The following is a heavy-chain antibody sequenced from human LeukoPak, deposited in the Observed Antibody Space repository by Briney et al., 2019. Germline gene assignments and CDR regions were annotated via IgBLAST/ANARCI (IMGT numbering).Heavy chain of an antibody. Sequence: PGGSLRLSYAASGFTFSNYAMTWVRQAPGKGLEWVSTISDSGGTTYYTDSVKDRFTISRDNSKNTLYMQMNSLRAEDTAVYYCAKDYFASGSYFDYWGQGTLVTVSS. J-gene: IGHJ4*02. D-gene: IGHD3-10*01. CDR3: AKDYFASGSYFDY. V-gene: IGHV3-23*01. CDR2: ISDSGGTT. CDR1: GFTFSNYA.